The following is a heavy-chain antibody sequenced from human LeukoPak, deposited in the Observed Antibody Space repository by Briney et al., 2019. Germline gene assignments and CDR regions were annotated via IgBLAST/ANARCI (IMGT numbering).Heavy chain of an antibody. D-gene: IGHD3-22*01. J-gene: IGHJ4*02. CDR2: IYYSGST. CDR3: ATHTRDYYDSSLGY. CDR1: GGSISSYY. Sequence: PSETLSLTCTVSGGSISSYYWSWIRQPPGKGLEWIGYIYYSGSTNYNPSLKSRVTISVDTSRNQFSLKLSSVTAADTAVYYCATHTRDYYDSSLGYWGQGTLVTVSS. V-gene: IGHV4-59*01.